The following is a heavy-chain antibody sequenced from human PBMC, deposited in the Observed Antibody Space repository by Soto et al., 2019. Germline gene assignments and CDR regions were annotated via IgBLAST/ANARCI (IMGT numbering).Heavy chain of an antibody. D-gene: IGHD3-22*01. CDR3: ARGRYSYYDSSGYYYPDFDY. J-gene: IGHJ4*02. CDR2: ISYDGSNK. Sequence: VVSLRLSCAASGFTFSSYAMHWVRQAPGKGLEWVAVISYDGSNKYYADSVKGRFTISRDNSKNTLYLQMNSLRAEDTAVYYCARGRYSYYDSSGYYYPDFDYWGQGTLVTVSS. CDR1: GFTFSSYA. V-gene: IGHV3-30-3*01.